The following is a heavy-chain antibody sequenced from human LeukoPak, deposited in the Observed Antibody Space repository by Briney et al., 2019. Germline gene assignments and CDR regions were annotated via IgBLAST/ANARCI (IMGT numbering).Heavy chain of an antibody. Sequence: GGSLRLSCAASGFTFSSYGMSWVRQAPGKGLEWVSSISSSSYIYYADSVKGRFTISRDNAKNSLYLQMNSLRAEDTAVYYCARDRGYYDSSGYYYYYMDVWGKGTTVTISS. J-gene: IGHJ6*03. CDR2: ISSSSYI. D-gene: IGHD3-22*01. CDR1: GFTFSSYG. CDR3: ARDRGYYDSSGYYYYYMDV. V-gene: IGHV3-21*01.